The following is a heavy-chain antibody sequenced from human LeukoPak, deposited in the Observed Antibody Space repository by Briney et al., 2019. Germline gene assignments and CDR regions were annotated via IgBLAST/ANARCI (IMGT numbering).Heavy chain of an antibody. CDR3: AKRGAYNSGYYGYFDY. CDR2: ISGSGGST. J-gene: IGHJ4*02. CDR1: GFTFSSYA. D-gene: IGHD3-22*01. V-gene: IGHV3-23*01. Sequence: GGSLRPSCAASGFTFSSYAMSWVRQAPGKGLEWVSAISGSGGSTYYADSVKGRFTISRDNSKNTLYLQMNSLRAEDTAVYYCAKRGAYNSGYYGYFDYWGQGTLVTVSS.